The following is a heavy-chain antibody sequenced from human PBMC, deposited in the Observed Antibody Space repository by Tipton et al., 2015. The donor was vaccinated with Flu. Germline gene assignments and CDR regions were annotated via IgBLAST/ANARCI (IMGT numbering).Heavy chain of an antibody. D-gene: IGHD3-16*01. Sequence: QLVQSGGGLVQPGGSLRLSCAASGFTLSSYWMTWVRQAPGKGLEWVANIKQDGSKKYYVDSVKGRFTISRDNAKNSVFLQMNSLRAEDTAVYYCARALYGLEGLWGQGTLVTVSS. CDR3: ARALYGLEGL. V-gene: IGHV3-7*03. CDR2: IKQDGSKK. CDR1: GFTLSSYW. J-gene: IGHJ4*02.